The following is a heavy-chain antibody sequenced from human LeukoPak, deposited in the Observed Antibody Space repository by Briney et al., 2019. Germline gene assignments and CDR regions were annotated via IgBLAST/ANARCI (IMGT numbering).Heavy chain of an antibody. CDR2: ISGSGGST. J-gene: IGHJ4*02. D-gene: IGHD3-3*01. CDR1: GFTFSSYA. V-gene: IGHV3-23*01. Sequence: GRSLSLSCAASGFTFSSYAMSWVRQAPGKGLEWVSAISGSGGSTYYADSVKGRFTISRDNSKNTLYLQMNSLRAEDTAVYYCAKAPRMEWLLYLDFDYWGQGTLVTVSS. CDR3: AKAPRMEWLLYLDFDY.